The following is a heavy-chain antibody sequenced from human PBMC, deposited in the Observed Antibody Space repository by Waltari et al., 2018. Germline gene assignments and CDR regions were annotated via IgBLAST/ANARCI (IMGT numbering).Heavy chain of an antibody. CDR1: GFTFRNYG. D-gene: IGHD1-7*01. V-gene: IGHV3-23*01. CDR3: TKWAETTKAYFDD. Sequence: EVQLWESGGGLEQPGGSLRLYCSASGFTFRNYGIAWVRQAPGKGLKWVSSITGDGAYTYYTDSVKGRFIVSRDNSKNTVYLQMNSLRAEDTAVYFCTKWAETTKAYFDDWGQGILVTVAS. J-gene: IGHJ4*02. CDR2: ITGDGAYT.